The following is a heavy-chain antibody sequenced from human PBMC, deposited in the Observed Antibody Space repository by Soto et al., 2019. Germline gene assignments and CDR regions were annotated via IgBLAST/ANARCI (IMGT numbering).Heavy chain of an antibody. CDR1: GASFNDNH. CDR2: INHAGNT. Sequence: SETLSLTCNVSGASFNDNHWSWIRQSPGTGLGWIGDINHAGNTYYNPSLKSRLVISVDTSKCQYSLTLSSVTAADTAVYYCARGPRNPPMIRGIIGFFDPWGQGTLVTVSS. CDR3: ARGPRNPPMIRGIIGFFDP. J-gene: IGHJ5*02. D-gene: IGHD3-10*01. V-gene: IGHV4-34*01.